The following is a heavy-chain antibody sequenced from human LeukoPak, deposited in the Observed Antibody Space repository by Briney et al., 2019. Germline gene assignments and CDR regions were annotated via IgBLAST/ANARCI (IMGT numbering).Heavy chain of an antibody. V-gene: IGHV3-9*03. CDR2: ISWNSGSI. CDR1: GFKFDDYA. Sequence: PGGSLRLSCAVSGFKFDDYAMHWVRQAPGKGLEWVSGISWNSGSIGYADSVKGRFTISRDNAKNSLYLQMNSLRAEDMALYYCAKDIGAVAGYAFDIWGQGTMVTVSS. CDR3: AKDIGAVAGYAFDI. J-gene: IGHJ3*02. D-gene: IGHD6-19*01.